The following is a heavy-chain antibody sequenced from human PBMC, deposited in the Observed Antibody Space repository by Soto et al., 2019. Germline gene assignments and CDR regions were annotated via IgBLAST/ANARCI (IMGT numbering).Heavy chain of an antibody. Sequence: EVQLVESGGVVVQPGGSLRLSCAASGFTFDDYTMHWVRQAPGKGLEWVSLISWDGGSTYYVDSVKGRFTISRDNSKNSLYLQMNSLRTEDTALYYCAKDRGYYDSSGYLDYWGQGTLVTVSS. CDR2: ISWDGGST. CDR1: GFTFDDYT. CDR3: AKDRGYYDSSGYLDY. J-gene: IGHJ4*02. D-gene: IGHD3-22*01. V-gene: IGHV3-43*01.